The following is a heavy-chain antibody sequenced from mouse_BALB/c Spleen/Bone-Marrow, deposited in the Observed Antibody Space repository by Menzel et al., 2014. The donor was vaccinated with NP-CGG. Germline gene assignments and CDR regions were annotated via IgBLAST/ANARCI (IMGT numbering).Heavy chain of an antibody. D-gene: IGHD2-10*02. Sequence: QVQLQHSGAELARPGASVKLSCKASGYTFTDYYINWVKQRTGQGLEWIGEIYPGSGNTYYNEKFKGKATLTADKSSSTAYMQLSSLTSEDSAVYCCARREYGNGGFAYWGQGTLVTVSA. CDR1: GYTFTDYY. J-gene: IGHJ3*01. CDR3: ARREYGNGGFAY. CDR2: IYPGSGNT. V-gene: IGHV1-77*01.